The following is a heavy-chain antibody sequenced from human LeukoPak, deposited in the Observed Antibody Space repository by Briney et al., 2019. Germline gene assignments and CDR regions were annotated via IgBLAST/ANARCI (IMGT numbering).Heavy chain of an antibody. V-gene: IGHV3-21*01. CDR3: ARYISWWDV. CDR1: GFTFSNAW. D-gene: IGHD6-13*01. J-gene: IGHJ6*04. CDR2: ISSSSTYI. Sequence: GGSLRLSCAASGFTFSNAWMSWVRQAPGKGLEWVSSISSSSTYIYYADSVKGRFTISRDNAKNSLYLQMNSLRAEDTAVYYCARYISWWDVWGKGTTVTISS.